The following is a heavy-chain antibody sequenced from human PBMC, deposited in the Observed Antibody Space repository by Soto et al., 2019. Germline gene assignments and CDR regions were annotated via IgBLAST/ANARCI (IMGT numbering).Heavy chain of an antibody. J-gene: IGHJ4*02. CDR2: IWYDGSNK. D-gene: IGHD5-18*01. CDR3: ARVDTAMLFDY. CDR1: GFTFSSYG. V-gene: IGHV3-33*01. Sequence: QVQLVESGGGVVQPGRSLRLSCAASGFTFSSYGMHWVRQAPGKGLEWVAVIWYDGSNKYYADSVKGRFTISRDNSKNTLYLQMYNLRAQDVAVYDCARVDTAMLFDYWGQGTLVTVFS.